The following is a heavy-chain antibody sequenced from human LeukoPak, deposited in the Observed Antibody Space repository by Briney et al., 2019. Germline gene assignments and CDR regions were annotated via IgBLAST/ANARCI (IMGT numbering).Heavy chain of an antibody. V-gene: IGHV4-38-2*01. D-gene: IGHD3-3*01. CDR1: GYSISSGYY. CDR3: ARASTLYDFLDY. CDR2: IYHSGST. J-gene: IGHJ4*02. Sequence: KPSETLSLTCAVSGYSISSGYYWGWIRQPPGKGLEWIGSIYHSGSTYYNPSLKSRVTISVDTSKNQFSLKLSSVTAADTAVYYCARASTLYDFLDYWGQGTLVTVS.